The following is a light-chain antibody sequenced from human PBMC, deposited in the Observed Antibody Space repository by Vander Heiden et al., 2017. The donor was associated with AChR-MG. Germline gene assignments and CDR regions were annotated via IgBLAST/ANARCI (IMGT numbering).Light chain of an antibody. J-gene: IGLJ3*02. Sequence: QLVLTQSPSASASLGASVKLTCTLRSGHTSPALPWHQQRPEKGPRYWMKLNSDGSHTKGDGIPDRFSGSSSGAEHYLTISSLQSEDEGDDFCQTWASGLGGVFGGGTKLTV. V-gene: IGLV4-69*01. CDR3: QTWASGLGGV. CDR2: LNSDGSH. CDR1: SGHTSPA.